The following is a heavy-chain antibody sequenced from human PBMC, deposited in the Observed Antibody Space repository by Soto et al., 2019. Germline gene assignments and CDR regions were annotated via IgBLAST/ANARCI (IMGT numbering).Heavy chain of an antibody. CDR1: GGSISSTNW. V-gene: IGHV4-4*02. Sequence: TSETLSLTCAVSGGSISSTNWWGWVRQPPGKGLEWIGEIYHGGITNYNPSLKSRVTLSLDKSKNQFSLQLSSVTAADTAVYYCASGLRSVDDYWGQGTLVTVSS. CDR3: ASGLRSVDDY. CDR2: IYHGGIT. J-gene: IGHJ4*02.